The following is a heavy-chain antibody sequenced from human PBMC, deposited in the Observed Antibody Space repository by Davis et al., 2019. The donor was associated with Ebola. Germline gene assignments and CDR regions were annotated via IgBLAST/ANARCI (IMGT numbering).Heavy chain of an antibody. Sequence: SETLSLTCAVYGGSFSGYYWSWIRQPPGKGLEWIGYIYYSGSTNYNPSLKSRVTISVDTSKNQFSLKLSSVTAADTAVYYCAKDGYSSSSAALFDYWGQGTLVTVSS. V-gene: IGHV4-59*01. D-gene: IGHD6-6*01. J-gene: IGHJ4*02. CDR1: GGSFSGYY. CDR3: AKDGYSSSSAALFDY. CDR2: IYYSGST.